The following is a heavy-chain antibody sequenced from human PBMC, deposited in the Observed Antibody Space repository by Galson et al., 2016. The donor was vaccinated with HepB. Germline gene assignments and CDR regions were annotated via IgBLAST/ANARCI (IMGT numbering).Heavy chain of an antibody. CDR3: ARSAFSSGWSEGGWFHS. V-gene: IGHV1-69*08. Sequence: SVKVSCKASGGIFTSHIFNWVRQAPGQTLEWMGRIIPMLNTDNYTQKFQGRVAFTADKSTTTAYMELSSLRSDDTAVYYCARSAFSSGWSEGGWFHSWGQGTLVTVSS. D-gene: IGHD6-19*01. CDR2: IIPMLNTD. J-gene: IGHJ5*01. CDR1: GGIFTSHI.